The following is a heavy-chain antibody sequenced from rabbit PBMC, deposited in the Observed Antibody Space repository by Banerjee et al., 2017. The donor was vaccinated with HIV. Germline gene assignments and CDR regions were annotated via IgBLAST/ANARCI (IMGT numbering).Heavy chain of an antibody. D-gene: IGHD6-1*01. Sequence: QEQLEESGGDLVKPGASLTLTCTASGFSFSSSYYMCWVRQAPGKGLEWIACIYSGDGNTYYASWAKGRFTISKTSSTTVTLQMTSLTAADTATYFCARIYVGYNGYDYGNLWGPGTLVTVS. CDR3: ARIYVGYNGYDYGNL. CDR1: GFSFSSSYY. J-gene: IGHJ4*01. V-gene: IGHV1S45*01. CDR2: IYSGDGNT.